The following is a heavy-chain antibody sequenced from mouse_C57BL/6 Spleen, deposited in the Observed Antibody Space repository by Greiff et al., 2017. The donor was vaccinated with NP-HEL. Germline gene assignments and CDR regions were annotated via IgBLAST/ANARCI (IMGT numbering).Heavy chain of an antibody. Sequence: EVKLMESEGGLVQPGSSMKLSCTASGFTFSDYYMAWVRQVPEKGLEWVANINYDGSSTYYLDSLKSRFIISRDNAKNILYLQMSSLKSEDTATYYCARDQDYDGYFDVWGTGTTVTVSS. CDR2: INYDGSST. D-gene: IGHD2-4*01. V-gene: IGHV5-16*01. J-gene: IGHJ1*03. CDR1: GFTFSDYY. CDR3: ARDQDYDGYFDV.